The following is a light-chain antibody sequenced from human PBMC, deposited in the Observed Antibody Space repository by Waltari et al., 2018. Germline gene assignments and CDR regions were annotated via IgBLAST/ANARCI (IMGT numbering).Light chain of an antibody. V-gene: IGKV3-20*01. CDR1: QNIGNY. CDR3: QHHVRLPAT. J-gene: IGKJ1*01. CDR2: GAS. Sequence: IVLTQSPGPLSLSPGGSATLSCRASQNIGNYLAWYQQKPGQAPRLLIYGASSRAAGIPDRFSGSGSGADFSLTISRLEPEDFAVYYCQHHVRLPATFGQGTKV.